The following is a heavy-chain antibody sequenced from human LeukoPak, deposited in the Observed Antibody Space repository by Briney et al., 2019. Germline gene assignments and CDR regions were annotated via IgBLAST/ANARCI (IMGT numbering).Heavy chain of an antibody. J-gene: IGHJ4*02. CDR1: GFTFSSYG. Sequence: GGSLRLSCAASGFTFSSYGMHWVRQAPGKGLEWMAVIWYDGSNKYYADSVKGRFTISRDNSKNTLYLQMNSLRAEDTAVYYCARSKMQLWLQGFDYWGQGTLVTVSS. CDR2: IWYDGSNK. D-gene: IGHD5-18*01. V-gene: IGHV3-33*01. CDR3: ARSKMQLWLQGFDY.